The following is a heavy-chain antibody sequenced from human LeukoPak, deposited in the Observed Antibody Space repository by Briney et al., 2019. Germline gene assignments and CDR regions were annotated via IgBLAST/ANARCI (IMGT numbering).Heavy chain of an antibody. D-gene: IGHD3-22*01. Sequence: PGGSLRLSCTVSEFTFRSYSMNWVRQAPGKGLEWVASINRGATYIYYADSMKGRFTISRDDAKSSLYLQMNSLRAEDTAVYYCVRLRRNSDSSGYYYYYDYWGQGILVTVSS. V-gene: IGHV3-21*01. J-gene: IGHJ4*02. CDR3: VRLRRNSDSSGYYYYYDY. CDR2: INRGATYI. CDR1: EFTFRSYS.